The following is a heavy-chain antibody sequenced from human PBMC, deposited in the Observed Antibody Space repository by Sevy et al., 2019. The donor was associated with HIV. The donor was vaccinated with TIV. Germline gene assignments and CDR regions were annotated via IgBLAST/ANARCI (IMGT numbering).Heavy chain of an antibody. V-gene: IGHV3-23*01. CDR3: AREGCTKPHDY. Sequence: GGSLRLSCAASGFTFSKYSMSWVRHPPGKGLEWVSTLSFGCGEINYADSVKGRFTISRDNSKSSVHLQMNNLRPEDTAVYYCAREGCTKPHDYWGQGTLVTVSS. D-gene: IGHD2-8*01. CDR1: GFTFSKYS. J-gene: IGHJ4*02. CDR2: LSFGCGEI.